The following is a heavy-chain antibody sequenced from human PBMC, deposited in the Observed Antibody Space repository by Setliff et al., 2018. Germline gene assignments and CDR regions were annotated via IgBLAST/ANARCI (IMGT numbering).Heavy chain of an antibody. D-gene: IGHD2-21*01. V-gene: IGHV3-23*03. Sequence: PGGSLRLSCTASGFTFGDYAMSWVRQAPGKGLERVSVFYSGGSTYYADSVKGRFTISRDNSKNTLDLQMNSLRAEDTAVYYCAKDLFILNTIVVMGGFWGQGTLVTVSS. CDR2: FYSGGST. CDR1: GFTFGDYA. CDR3: AKDLFILNTIVVMGGF. J-gene: IGHJ4*02.